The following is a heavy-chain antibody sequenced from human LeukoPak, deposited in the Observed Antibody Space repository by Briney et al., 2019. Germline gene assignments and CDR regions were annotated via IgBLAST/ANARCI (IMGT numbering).Heavy chain of an antibody. V-gene: IGHV4-39*07. J-gene: IGHJ4*02. D-gene: IGHD3-22*01. CDR2: IYYSGST. Sequence: SETLSLTCTVSGGSISSSSYYWGWIRQPPGKGLEWIGSIYYSGSTYYNPSLKSRVAISVDTSKNQFSLKLSSVTAADTAVYYCARNYYDSSGYYYFYLDYWGQGTLVTVSS. CDR1: GGSISSSSYY. CDR3: ARNYYDSSGYYYFYLDY.